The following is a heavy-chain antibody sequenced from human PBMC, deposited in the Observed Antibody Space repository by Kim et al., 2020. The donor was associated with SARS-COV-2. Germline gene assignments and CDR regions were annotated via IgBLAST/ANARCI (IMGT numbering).Heavy chain of an antibody. V-gene: IGHV4-39*01. CDR2: MYYCGSS. Sequence: SETLSLTCTVSGGTVSYYCAWIRQPPGKGRALIGTMYYCGSSYYNPTLTSRGAMSVDMANNQTPLKLNLVPVTATAPSYYPRHSCNQNITIYYWGQRTL. CDR3: PRHSCNQNITIYY. CDR1: GGTVSYY. J-gene: IGHJ4*01. D-gene: IGHD2-15*01.